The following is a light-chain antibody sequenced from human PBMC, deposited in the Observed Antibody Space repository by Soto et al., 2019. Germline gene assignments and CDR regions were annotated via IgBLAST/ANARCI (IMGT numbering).Light chain of an antibody. CDR1: QSVNSY. CDR3: LQRSSWPYT. CDR2: AAS. J-gene: IGKJ2*01. V-gene: IGKV3-11*01. Sequence: EIVLTQSPATLSLSPGERATLSCRASQSVNSYLAWYQQKVGQAPRLLIFAASNRATGIPARFSGSGSGTDFTLTISSLEPEDFAVYYCLQRSSWPYTFSQGTKLEIK.